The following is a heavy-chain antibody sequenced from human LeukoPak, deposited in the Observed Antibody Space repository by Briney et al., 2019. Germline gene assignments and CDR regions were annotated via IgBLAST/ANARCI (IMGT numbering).Heavy chain of an antibody. V-gene: IGHV3-48*04. CDR1: GFTFSTYT. CDR2: ITSSSSTI. Sequence: GGSLRLSCAASGFTFSTYTMNWVRRAPGKGLEWVSYITSSSSTIYYANSVKGRFTISRDNAKTSLYLQMNSLRAEDTAVYYCARAATADPYSYYYGLDVWGQGTTVTVSS. CDR3: ARAATADPYSYYYGLDV. D-gene: IGHD1-26*01. J-gene: IGHJ6*02.